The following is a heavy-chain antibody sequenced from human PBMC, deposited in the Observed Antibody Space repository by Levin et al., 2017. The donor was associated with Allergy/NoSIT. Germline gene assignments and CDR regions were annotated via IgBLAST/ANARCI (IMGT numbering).Heavy chain of an antibody. D-gene: IGHD3-22*01. V-gene: IGHV4-39*07. CDR2: IYYDGSA. J-gene: IGHJ6*02. CDR3: AGEPDSPYYYHYGLDV. Sequence: TSETLSLTCTVSGGSISDDSYYWAWVRQPPGKGLEWVGSIYYDGSAYYNPSLKTRLTISVDTSKNQFSLRVNSVIAADTAVYYRAGEPDSPYYYHYGLDVWGPGTTVTVSS. CDR1: GGSISDDSYY.